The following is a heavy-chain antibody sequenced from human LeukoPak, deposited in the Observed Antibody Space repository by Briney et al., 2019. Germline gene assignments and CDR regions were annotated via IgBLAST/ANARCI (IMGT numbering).Heavy chain of an antibody. CDR2: INHSGST. V-gene: IGHV4-34*01. Sequence: SETLSLTCAVYGGSFSGYYWSLIRQPPGKGLEWIGEINHSGSTNYNPSLKSRVTISVDTSKNQFSLKLSSVAAADTAVYYCARGALPASFDYWGQGTLVTVSS. CDR3: ARGALPASFDY. J-gene: IGHJ4*02. CDR1: GGSFSGYY. D-gene: IGHD2-2*01.